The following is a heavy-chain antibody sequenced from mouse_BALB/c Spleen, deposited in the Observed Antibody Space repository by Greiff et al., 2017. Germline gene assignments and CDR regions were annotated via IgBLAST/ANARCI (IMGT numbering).Heavy chain of an antibody. D-gene: IGHD1-1*01. CDR2: INPSNGGT. V-gene: IGHV1S81*02. CDR1: GYTFTSYY. J-gene: IGHJ4*01. Sequence: VQLQQPGAELVKPGASVKLSCKASGYTFTSYYMYWVKQRPGQGLEWIGGINPSNGGTNFNEKFKSKATLTVDKSSSTAYMQLSSLTSEDSAVYYCTFYYYGSALYYAMDYWGQGTSVTVSS. CDR3: TFYYYGSALYYAMDY.